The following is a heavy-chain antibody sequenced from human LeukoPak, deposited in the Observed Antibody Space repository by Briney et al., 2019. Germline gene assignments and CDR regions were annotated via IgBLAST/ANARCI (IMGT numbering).Heavy chain of an antibody. J-gene: IGHJ5*02. CDR3: ARGDGDYGWFDP. Sequence: SETLSLTCTVSGGSINSYYWSWIRQPPGNGLEWIGYIYYSGSTNYNPSLKSRVTISVDTSKNHFSLKLSSVTAADTAVYYCARGDGDYGWFDPWGQGTLVTVSS. CDR2: IYYSGST. V-gene: IGHV4-59*01. D-gene: IGHD4-17*01. CDR1: GGSINSYY.